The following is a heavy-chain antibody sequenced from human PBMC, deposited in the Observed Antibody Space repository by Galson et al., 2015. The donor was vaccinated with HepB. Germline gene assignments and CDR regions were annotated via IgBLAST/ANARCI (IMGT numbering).Heavy chain of an antibody. CDR2: INPNSGGT. CDR3: ARGGYHYGSGRGSYYYYYYMDV. J-gene: IGHJ6*03. D-gene: IGHD3-10*01. Sequence: SVKVSCKASGYTFTGYYMHWVRQAPGQGLEWMGWINPNSGGTNYAQKFQGWVTMTRDTSISTAYMELSRLRSDDTAVYYCARGGYHYGSGRGSYYYYYYMDVWGKGTTVTVSS. V-gene: IGHV1-2*04. CDR1: GYTFTGYY.